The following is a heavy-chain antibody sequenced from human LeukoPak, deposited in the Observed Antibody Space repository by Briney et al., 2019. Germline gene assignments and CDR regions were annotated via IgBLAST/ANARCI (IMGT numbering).Heavy chain of an antibody. J-gene: IGHJ4*02. V-gene: IGHV3-64D*06. Sequence: GVAVRLSCSASGFTFSSYAMHWVRQAPGKGLEYVSAITSNGGSAYYADSVKGRFTISRDNSKNTLYLQMSSLRPEDTAVYYCVKYSSALFLGGYFDYWGQGTLVTVSS. D-gene: IGHD6-19*01. CDR3: VKYSSALFLGGYFDY. CDR2: ITSNGGSA. CDR1: GFTFSSYA.